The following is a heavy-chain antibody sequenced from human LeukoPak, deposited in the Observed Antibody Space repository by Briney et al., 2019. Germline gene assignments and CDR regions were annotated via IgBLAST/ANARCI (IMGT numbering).Heavy chain of an antibody. CDR3: ARLPGYSSSWLLLYMDV. D-gene: IGHD6-13*01. CDR1: SGSIRNSNYY. Sequence: SETLSLTCTVSSGSIRNSNYYWGWIRQPPGKGLEWIGEINHSGSTNYNPSLKSRVTISVDTSKNQFSLKLSSVTAADTAVYYCARLPGYSSSWLLLYMDVWGKGTTVTISS. CDR2: INHSGST. V-gene: IGHV4-39*07. J-gene: IGHJ6*03.